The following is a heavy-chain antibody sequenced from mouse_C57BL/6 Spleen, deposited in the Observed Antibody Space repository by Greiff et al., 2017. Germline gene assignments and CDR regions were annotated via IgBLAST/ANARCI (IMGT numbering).Heavy chain of an antibody. CDR3: ARSAYYSMYYFDY. CDR2: INPSNGGT. D-gene: IGHD2-5*01. J-gene: IGHJ2*01. Sequence: QVQLQQPGTELVKPGASVKLSCKASGYTFTSYWMHWVKQRPGQGLEWIGNINPSNGGTNYNEKFKSKATLTVDKSSSTAYMQLRSLTSEDSAVYYCARSAYYSMYYFDYWGQGTTLTVAA. CDR1: GYTFTSYW. V-gene: IGHV1-53*01.